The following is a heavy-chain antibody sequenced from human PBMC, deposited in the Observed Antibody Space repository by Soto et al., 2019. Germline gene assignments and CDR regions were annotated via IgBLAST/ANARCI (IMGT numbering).Heavy chain of an antibody. V-gene: IGHV3-30-3*01. CDR1: GFTFSSFA. Sequence: QVQLEESGGGVVQPGRSLRLSCAASGFTFSSFAMNWVRQAPGKGLEWVAVISFDGIKKYYADSVRGRFTISRDNSKNTLYLQMNSLRAEDTAVYYCARDRLRGPDDYWGQGTLVTVSS. D-gene: IGHD4-17*01. CDR3: ARDRLRGPDDY. CDR2: ISFDGIKK. J-gene: IGHJ4*02.